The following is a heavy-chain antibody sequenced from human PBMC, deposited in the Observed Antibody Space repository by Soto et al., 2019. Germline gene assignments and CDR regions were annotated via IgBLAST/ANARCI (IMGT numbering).Heavy chain of an antibody. CDR3: AKDLTQQIFDY. J-gene: IGHJ4*02. CDR1: GFTFNTSA. D-gene: IGHD2-21*02. Sequence: PGGSLRLSCAASGFTFNTSAMSWVRQAPGKGLEWVSTVTASGSSTYYADSVKGRFTISRDNSKDTLYLQLDSLGAEDTAIYFCAKDLTQQIFDYWGQGTLVTVSS. CDR2: VTASGSST. V-gene: IGHV3-23*01.